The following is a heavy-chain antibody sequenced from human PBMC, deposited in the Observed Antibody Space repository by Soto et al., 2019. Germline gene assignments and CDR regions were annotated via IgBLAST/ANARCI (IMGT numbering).Heavy chain of an antibody. D-gene: IGHD3-22*01. CDR1: GGSISSYY. CDR2: IYYSGST. Sequence: PSETLSLTCTVSGGSISSYYWSWIRQPPGKGLEWIGYIYYSGSTNYNPSLKSRVTISVDTSKNQFSLKLSSVTAADTAVYYCARALTYYYHSSGYYYFDYWGQGTLVTVSS. J-gene: IGHJ4*02. CDR3: ARALTYYYHSSGYYYFDY. V-gene: IGHV4-59*01.